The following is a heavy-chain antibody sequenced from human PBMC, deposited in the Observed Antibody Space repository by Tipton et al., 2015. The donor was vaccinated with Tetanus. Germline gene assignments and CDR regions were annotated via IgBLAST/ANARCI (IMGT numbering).Heavy chain of an antibody. CDR2: SYSGGSYA. V-gene: IGHV3-23*03. Sequence: SLRLSCAASGFTFDSYAMNWVRQAPGKGLEWVSVSYSGGSYAYYADSVKGRFTTSRDDSKNTPYLHMTSLRAEDTAVYYCARDYPDFDYWGQGTLVTVSS. D-gene: IGHD3-16*02. CDR3: ARDYPDFDY. CDR1: GFTFDSYA. J-gene: IGHJ4*02.